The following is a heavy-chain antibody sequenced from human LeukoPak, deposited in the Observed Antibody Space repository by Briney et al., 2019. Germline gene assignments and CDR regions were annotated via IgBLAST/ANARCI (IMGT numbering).Heavy chain of an antibody. J-gene: IGHJ6*02. CDR2: ISYDGSNK. D-gene: IGHD2-15*01. Sequence: GGSLRLSCAASGFTFSSYGMHWVRQAPGKGLEWAAAISYDGSNKYYADSVKGRFTISRDNSENTLYLQMNSLRAEDTAAYYCAKDRRYCSGGSCLFYYYGMDVWGQGTTVTVSS. V-gene: IGHV3-30*18. CDR1: GFTFSSYG. CDR3: AKDRRYCSGGSCLFYYYGMDV.